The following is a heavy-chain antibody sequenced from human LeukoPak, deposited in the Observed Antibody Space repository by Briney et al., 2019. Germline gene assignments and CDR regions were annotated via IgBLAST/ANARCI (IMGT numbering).Heavy chain of an antibody. CDR3: ARVGGYPPLYFDY. D-gene: IGHD3-22*01. CDR1: GGSISSGGYY. Sequence: SQTLSLTCTVSGGSISSGGYYWSWIRQHPGKGVEWIGYIYYSGSTYYNPSLKSRVTISVETSKNQFSLKLSSVTAADTAVYYCARVGGYPPLYFDYWGQGTLVTVSS. CDR2: IYYSGST. V-gene: IGHV4-31*03. J-gene: IGHJ4*02.